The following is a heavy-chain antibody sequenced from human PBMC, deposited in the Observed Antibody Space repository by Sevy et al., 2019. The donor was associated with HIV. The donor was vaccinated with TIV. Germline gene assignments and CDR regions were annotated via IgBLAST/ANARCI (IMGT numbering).Heavy chain of an antibody. Sequence: GGSLRLSCAASGFTFSNAWMSWVRQAPGKGLEWVGRIKSKTDGGKTDYAEPVKGRFTISRDDSKNTLYLQMNSLKTEDTAVYYCTTADIVVVPAAIAPKYYYYGMDVWGQGTTVTVSS. D-gene: IGHD2-2*02. CDR2: IKSKTDGGKT. V-gene: IGHV3-15*01. CDR3: TTADIVVVPAAIAPKYYYYGMDV. J-gene: IGHJ6*02. CDR1: GFTFSNAW.